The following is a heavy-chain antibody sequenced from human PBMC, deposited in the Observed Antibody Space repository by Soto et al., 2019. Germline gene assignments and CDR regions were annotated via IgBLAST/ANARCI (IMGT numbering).Heavy chain of an antibody. CDR1: GFTFNSYG. Sequence: GSLRLSCAASGFTFNSYGMHWVRQAPGKGLEWVAVISYDGSNKYYADSVKGRFTISRDNSKNTLYLQMNSLRAEDTAVYYCAKGPPGIAVAGTYFDYWGQGTLVTVSS. CDR3: AKGPPGIAVAGTYFDY. V-gene: IGHV3-30*18. CDR2: ISYDGSNK. J-gene: IGHJ4*02. D-gene: IGHD6-19*01.